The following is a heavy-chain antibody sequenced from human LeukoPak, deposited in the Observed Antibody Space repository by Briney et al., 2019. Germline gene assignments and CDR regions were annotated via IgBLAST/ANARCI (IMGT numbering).Heavy chain of an antibody. V-gene: IGHV3-23*01. CDR1: GFTFSSYA. D-gene: IGHD3-22*01. J-gene: IGHJ4*02. CDR2: ISGSGGST. Sequence: GGSLRLSCAASGFTFSSYAMSWVRQAPGKGLEWVSAISGSGGSTYYADSVKGRFTISRDNSKNTLYLQMNSLRAEDTAVYYCAKGLESNYYDSSGYYLSNFDYWGQGTLVTVSS. CDR3: AKGLESNYYDSSGYYLSNFDY.